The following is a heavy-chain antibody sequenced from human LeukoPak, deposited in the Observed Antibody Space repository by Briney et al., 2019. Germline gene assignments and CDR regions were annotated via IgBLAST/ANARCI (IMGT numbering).Heavy chain of an antibody. J-gene: IGHJ4*02. D-gene: IGHD3-22*01. V-gene: IGHV4-4*02. CDR1: GDSINSLDL. CDR2: MYLSGTT. Sequence: SETLSLTCTVSGDSINSLDLWSWVRQPPGKGLEWIGEMYLSGTTHSNPSVKSRVTISIDKSKNQFFLNLSSVTAADTAVYYCAGLVGRYSSGLYNYYFDYWGQGTLVTVSS. CDR3: AGLVGRYSSGLYNYYFDY.